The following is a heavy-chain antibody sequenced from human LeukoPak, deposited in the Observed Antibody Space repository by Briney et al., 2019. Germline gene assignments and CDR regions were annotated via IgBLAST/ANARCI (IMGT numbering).Heavy chain of an antibody. J-gene: IGHJ3*02. Sequence: GGSLRLSCAASGFTFSSYWMSWVRQAPGEGLEWVANIKQDGSEKYYVDSVKGRFTISRDNAKNSLHLQMNSLRAEDTAKYYCAKSLLTTATGTGRASDIWGQGTMVTVSS. CDR3: AKSLLTTATGTGRASDI. D-gene: IGHD1-1*01. CDR2: IKQDGSEK. CDR1: GFTFSSYW. V-gene: IGHV3-7*03.